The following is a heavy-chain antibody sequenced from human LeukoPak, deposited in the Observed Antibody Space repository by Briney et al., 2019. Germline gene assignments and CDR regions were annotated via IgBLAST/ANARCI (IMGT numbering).Heavy chain of an antibody. V-gene: IGHV1-2*06. CDR3: ARGEGPYYFDY. D-gene: IGHD1-26*01. CDR2: INPNSGGT. J-gene: IGHJ4*02. Sequence: GASVKVSCKASGYTFTGYYMHWVRQAPGQGLEWMGRINPNSGGTNYAQKFQGRVTMTRDTSISTAYMELRSLRSDDTAVYYCARGEGPYYFDYWGQGTLVTVSS. CDR1: GYTFTGYY.